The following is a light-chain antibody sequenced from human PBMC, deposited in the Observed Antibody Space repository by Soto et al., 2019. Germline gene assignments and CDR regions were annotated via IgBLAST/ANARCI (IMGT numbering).Light chain of an antibody. CDR3: QQCYRAPRT. CDR1: QSISSW. V-gene: IGKV1-39*01. J-gene: IGKJ2*02. Sequence: DIQMTQSPSTLSASVGDRVTSTCRASQSISSWLAWYQQKPGKAPKLLIYAASNLLSGVPSRFSGSGSGTNFSLTISSLQPEDFATYYCQQCYRAPRTFGQGTKLESK. CDR2: AAS.